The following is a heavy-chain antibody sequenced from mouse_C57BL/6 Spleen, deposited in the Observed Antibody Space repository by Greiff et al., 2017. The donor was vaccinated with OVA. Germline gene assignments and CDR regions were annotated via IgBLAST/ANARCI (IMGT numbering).Heavy chain of an antibody. CDR3: ASPITTVVDY. Sequence: QLQQPGAELVKPGASVKLSCKASGYTFTSYWMHWVKQRPGQGLEWIGMIHPNSGSTNYNEKFKSKATLTVDKSSSTAYMQLSSLTSEDSAVYYCASPITTVVDYWGQGTTLTVSS. CDR1: GYTFTSYW. J-gene: IGHJ2*01. CDR2: IHPNSGST. D-gene: IGHD1-1*01. V-gene: IGHV1-64*01.